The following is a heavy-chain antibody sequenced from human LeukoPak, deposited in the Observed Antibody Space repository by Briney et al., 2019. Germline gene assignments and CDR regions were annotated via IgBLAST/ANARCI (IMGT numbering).Heavy chain of an antibody. V-gene: IGHV3-33*01. J-gene: IGHJ4*02. CDR1: GFTFNTYG. CDR3: ARATGELRTYYFDY. CDR2: IWYDGSKK. Sequence: GRSLRLSCAASGFTFNTYGMHWVRQTPGKGLEWGAFIWYDGSKKYYADSVKGRFTISRDNSKGTLYLQMNSLRAEDTAVYHCARATGELRTYYFDYWGQGTLVTVSS. D-gene: IGHD1-7*01.